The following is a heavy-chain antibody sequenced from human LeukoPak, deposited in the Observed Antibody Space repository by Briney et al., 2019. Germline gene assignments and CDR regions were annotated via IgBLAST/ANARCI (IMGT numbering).Heavy chain of an antibody. CDR3: ARFSGWYSSKYYFDY. CDR1: GGSISSSSYY. D-gene: IGHD6-19*01. Sequence: SETLSLTCTVSGGSISSSSYYWGWIRQPPGKGLEWIGSIYYSGSTYYNPPLKSRVTMSVDTSKNQFSLKLSSVTAADTAVYYCARFSGWYSSKYYFDYWGQGTLVTVSS. J-gene: IGHJ4*02. V-gene: IGHV4-39*07. CDR2: IYYSGST.